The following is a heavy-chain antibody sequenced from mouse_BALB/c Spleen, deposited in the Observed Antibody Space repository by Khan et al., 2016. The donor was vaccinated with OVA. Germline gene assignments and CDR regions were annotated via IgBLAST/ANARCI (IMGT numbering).Heavy chain of an antibody. Sequence: QVQLQQSGAELARPGASVKMSCKASGYTFTSYTINWIKLRPGKGLEWIGYINPSNGYTNSNQKFKDKATLTADKSSPTAYMQLSSLTSDDSAVYNWVRDGAYYRNDGWFAYWGQGTLVTVSA. CDR1: GYTFTSYT. CDR3: VRDGAYYRNDGWFAY. D-gene: IGHD2-14*01. V-gene: IGHV1-4*01. CDR2: INPSNGYT. J-gene: IGHJ3*01.